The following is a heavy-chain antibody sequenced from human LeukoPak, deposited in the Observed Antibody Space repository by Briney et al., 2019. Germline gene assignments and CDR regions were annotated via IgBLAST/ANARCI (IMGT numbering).Heavy chain of an antibody. V-gene: IGHV1-18*01. Sequence: ASVKVSCKASGYTFTSYGISWVRQAPGQGLEWMGWISAYNGNTNYAQKLQGRVTMTTDTSTSTAYMELRSLRSDDTAVYYCARDEYDILTGYGFDYWGQGTLVTVSS. CDR2: ISAYNGNT. D-gene: IGHD3-9*01. CDR1: GYTFTSYG. CDR3: ARDEYDILTGYGFDY. J-gene: IGHJ4*02.